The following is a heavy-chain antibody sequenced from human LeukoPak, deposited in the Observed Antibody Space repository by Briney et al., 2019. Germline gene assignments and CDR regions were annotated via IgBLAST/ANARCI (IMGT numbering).Heavy chain of an antibody. CDR3: AKPRRGGGTYWDWFDP. D-gene: IGHD1-26*01. V-gene: IGHV3-30*18. CDR1: GFSFSTYG. J-gene: IGHJ5*02. CDR2: ILYDGSDK. Sequence: GGSLRLSCAASGFSFSTYGMHWVRQAPGKGLEWVAAILYDGSDKYYADSVKRRFTISRDNSKNTLYLEMNSLRPEDTAVYYCAKPRRGGGTYWDWFDPWGQGTLVTVSS.